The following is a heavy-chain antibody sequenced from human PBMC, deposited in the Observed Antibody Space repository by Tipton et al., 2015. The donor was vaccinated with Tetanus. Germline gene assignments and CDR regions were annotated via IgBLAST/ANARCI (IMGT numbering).Heavy chain of an antibody. CDR3: VSGSALDY. Sequence: GSLRLSCEVSGFTFSNYKMSWVRQGPGRGLEWVSSISSTSRYINYADSVKGRFTISRDNAKNSLFLEMNSLRADDTAVYFCVSGSALDYWGQGTLITVSS. CDR1: GFTFSNYK. D-gene: IGHD6-25*01. V-gene: IGHV3-21*01. CDR2: ISSTSRYI. J-gene: IGHJ4*02.